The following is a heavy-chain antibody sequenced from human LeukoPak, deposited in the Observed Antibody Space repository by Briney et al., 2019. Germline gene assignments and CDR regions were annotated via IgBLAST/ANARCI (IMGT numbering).Heavy chain of an antibody. CDR1: GFTFSSYG. Sequence: GRSLRLSCAASGFTFSSYGMHWVRQAPGKGLEWVAVIWYDGSNKYYADSVKGRFTISRDNSKNTLYLQRNSLRAEDTAVYYCARDHHTITDYYYGMDVWGKGTTVTVSS. D-gene: IGHD1-14*01. V-gene: IGHV3-33*01. CDR3: ARDHHTITDYYYGMDV. J-gene: IGHJ6*04. CDR2: IWYDGSNK.